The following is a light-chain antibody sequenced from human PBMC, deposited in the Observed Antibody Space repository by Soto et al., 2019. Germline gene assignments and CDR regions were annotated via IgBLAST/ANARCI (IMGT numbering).Light chain of an antibody. J-gene: IGKJ4*01. Sequence: EIVLTQSPATLSLSPGERATLSCRASQTVSSSLAWYQQKPGQAPRLLIYEASNRATGIPARFSGSGSGADFTLTISSLEPEDFALYYCQQRSDWPLTFGGGTKVEIK. CDR2: EAS. V-gene: IGKV3-11*01. CDR3: QQRSDWPLT. CDR1: QTVSSS.